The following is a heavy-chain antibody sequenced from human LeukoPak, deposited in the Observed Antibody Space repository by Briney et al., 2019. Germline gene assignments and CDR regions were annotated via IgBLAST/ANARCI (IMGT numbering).Heavy chain of an antibody. V-gene: IGHV3-21*01. J-gene: IGHJ4*02. CDR1: GFTFSSYA. CDR2: ISGSSSYI. CDR3: AREIYDSSGYYYD. Sequence: SGGSLRLSCAASGFTFSSYAMSWVRQAPGKGLEWVSAISGSSSYIYYADSVKGRFTISRDNAKNSLYLQMNSLRAEDTAVYYCAREIYDSSGYYYDWGQGTLVTVSS. D-gene: IGHD3-22*01.